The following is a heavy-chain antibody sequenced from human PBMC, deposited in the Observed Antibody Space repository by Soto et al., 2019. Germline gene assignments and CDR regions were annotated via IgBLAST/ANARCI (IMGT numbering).Heavy chain of an antibody. V-gene: IGHV4-34*01. CDR1: GGSFSGYY. CDR3: ARVKSGYYGSGSLYYYYGMDA. D-gene: IGHD3-10*01. Sequence: SETLSLTCAVYGGSFSGYYWSWIRQPPGKGLEWIGEINHSGSTNYNPSLKSRVTISVDTSKNQFSLKLSSVTAADTAVYYCARVKSGYYGSGSLYYYYGMDAWGQGTTVTVSS. CDR2: INHSGST. J-gene: IGHJ6*02.